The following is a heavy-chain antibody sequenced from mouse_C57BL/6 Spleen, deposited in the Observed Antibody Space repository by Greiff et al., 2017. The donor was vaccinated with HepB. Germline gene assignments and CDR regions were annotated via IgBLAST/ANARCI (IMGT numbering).Heavy chain of an antibody. CDR2: INPSSGYT. V-gene: IGHV1-4*01. CDR1: GYTFTSYT. CDR3: ARSSTVVACCAFDY. J-gene: IGHJ2*01. D-gene: IGHD1-1*01. Sequence: QVQLQQPGAELARPGASVKMSCKASGYTFTSYTMHWVKQRPGQGLEWIGYINPSSGYTKYNQKFKDKATLTADKSSSTAYMQLSSLTSEDSAVYYCARSSTVVACCAFDYWGQGTTLTVSS.